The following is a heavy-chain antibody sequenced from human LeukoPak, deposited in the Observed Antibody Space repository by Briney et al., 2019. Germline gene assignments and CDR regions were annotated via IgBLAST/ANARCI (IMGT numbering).Heavy chain of an antibody. Sequence: GASVKVSCKAPGYTFTSYGISWVRQAPGQGLEWMGWISAYNGNTNYAQKLQGRVTMTTDTSTSTAYMELRSLRSDDTAVYYCARDSARITMVRGAGDWFDPWGQGTLVTVSS. J-gene: IGHJ5*02. V-gene: IGHV1-18*01. CDR1: GYTFTSYG. CDR3: ARDSARITMVRGAGDWFDP. D-gene: IGHD3-10*01. CDR2: ISAYNGNT.